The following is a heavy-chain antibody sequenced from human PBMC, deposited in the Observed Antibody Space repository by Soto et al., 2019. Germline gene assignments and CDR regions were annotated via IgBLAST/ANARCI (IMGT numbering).Heavy chain of an antibody. CDR2: IHHSGST. CDR1: GYSISSGYY. CDR3: ARAVADNWFGP. V-gene: IGHV4-38-2*01. Sequence: SETLSLTCAVSGYSISSGYYWGWIRQPPGKGLEWIGSIHHSGSTYYNPSLKSRVTISVDTSKNQFSLKLSSVTAADTAVYYCARAVADNWFGPWGQGTLVTVSS. J-gene: IGHJ5*02. D-gene: IGHD6-19*01.